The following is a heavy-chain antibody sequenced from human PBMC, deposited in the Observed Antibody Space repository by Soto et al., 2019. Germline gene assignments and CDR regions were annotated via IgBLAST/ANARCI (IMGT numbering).Heavy chain of an antibody. V-gene: IGHV4-39*01. J-gene: IGHJ6*02. CDR3: ACGDVAGGVMHX. CDR1: GGSVTSATYF. CDR2: IYYSGRT. Sequence: PSETLSLTCTVSGGSVTSATYFWGWVRQPPGKGLEWIGKIYYSGRTYYNPSLKSRVTLSADTSKNQVSLNLRSVTAPDTAVYYCACGDVAGGVMHXWGQGTTVTVS. D-gene: IGHD2-8*02.